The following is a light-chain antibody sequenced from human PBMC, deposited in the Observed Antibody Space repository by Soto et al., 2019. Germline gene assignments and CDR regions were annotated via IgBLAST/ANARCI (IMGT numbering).Light chain of an antibody. CDR1: DNDIGRYNH. V-gene: IGLV2-23*02. J-gene: IGLJ3*02. CDR3: CSYAGFSSVL. CDR2: EVN. Sequence: QSVLTQPASVSGSPGQSITISCTGSDNDIGRYNHVSWYQHRPGKAPKLILYEVNKRPPGPSYRFSGSKSGNTASLTISGLQTDDEADYFCCSYAGFSSVLFGGGTKVTVL.